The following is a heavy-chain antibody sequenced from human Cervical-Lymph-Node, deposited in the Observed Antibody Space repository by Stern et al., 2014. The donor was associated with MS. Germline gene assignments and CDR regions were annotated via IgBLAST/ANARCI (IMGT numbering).Heavy chain of an antibody. CDR1: GYTFTNNW. CDR3: ARHPPRRKWDDPNYGMDV. J-gene: IGHJ6*02. D-gene: IGHD1-1*01. CDR2: IYPDDSDI. Sequence: EVQLVQSGAEVKKPGESLKISCKGSGYTFTNNWIAWVRQMPGKGLEWMGIIYPDDSDIRYSPSFQGQVTISADKSISTASLQWSSLKAADSAVYYCARHPPRRKWDDPNYGMDVWGQGTTVTVSS. V-gene: IGHV5-51*01.